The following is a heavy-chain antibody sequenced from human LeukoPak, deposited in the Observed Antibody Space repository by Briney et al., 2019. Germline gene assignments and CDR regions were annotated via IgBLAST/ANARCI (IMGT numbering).Heavy chain of an antibody. J-gene: IGHJ4*02. CDR2: ISDSGSKT. CDR3: AKDWSASY. Sequence: GGSLRLSCEASGFTFRNYAMTWVRQAPGKGLEWVSAISDSGSKTHYANSVKGRFTISRHSSKSTLYLEMSSLRAEDTAVYYCAKDWSASYWGQGTLVTVSS. CDR1: GFTFRNYA. V-gene: IGHV3-23*01.